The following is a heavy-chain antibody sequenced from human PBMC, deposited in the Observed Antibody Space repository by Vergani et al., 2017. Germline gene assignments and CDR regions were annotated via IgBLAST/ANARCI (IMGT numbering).Heavy chain of an antibody. CDR1: GGSISSDNW. CDR3: ASNPRLGGDVVDS. J-gene: IGHJ4*02. Sequence: QVQLQQWGPGLVTPSGTLSLTCAVYGGSISSDNWWNWVRQAPGKGLQWIGEIHRSRNTNYNPSLRRRVPISLDKSKNQFSLKLTSVTAADTAVYFCASNPRLGGDVVDSWGQGTLVTVSS. CDR2: IHRSRNT. V-gene: IGHV4-4*02. D-gene: IGHD3-16*01.